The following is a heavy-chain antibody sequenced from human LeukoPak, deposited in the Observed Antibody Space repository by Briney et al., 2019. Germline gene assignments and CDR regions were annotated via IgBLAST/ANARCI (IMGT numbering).Heavy chain of an antibody. CDR3: AREMYCSSTSCLGNWFDP. J-gene: IGHJ5*02. D-gene: IGHD2-2*01. CDR2: ISGSGGST. Sequence: GGSLRLSCAASGFTFSSYAMSWVRQAPGKGLEWVSAISGSGGSTYYADSVKGRFTISRDNSKNTLYLQMNSLRAEDTAVYYCAREMYCSSTSCLGNWFDPWGQGTLVTVSS. V-gene: IGHV3-23*01. CDR1: GFTFSSYA.